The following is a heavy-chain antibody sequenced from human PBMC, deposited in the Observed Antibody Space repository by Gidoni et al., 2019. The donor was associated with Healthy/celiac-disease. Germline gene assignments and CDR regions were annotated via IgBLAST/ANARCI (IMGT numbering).Heavy chain of an antibody. CDR3: ARGYLEWLLDYYYYYGMDV. J-gene: IGHJ6*02. V-gene: IGHV4-4*02. Sequence: VQLQESGPGLVKPSGTLSLTCAVSGGSISSSNWWSLVRQPPGKGLEWIGEIYHSGSTHYNPSLKSRVTISVDKSKNQFSLKLSSVTAADTAVYYCARGYLEWLLDYYYYYGMDVWGQGTTVTVSS. CDR2: IYHSGST. D-gene: IGHD3-3*01. CDR1: GGSISSSNW.